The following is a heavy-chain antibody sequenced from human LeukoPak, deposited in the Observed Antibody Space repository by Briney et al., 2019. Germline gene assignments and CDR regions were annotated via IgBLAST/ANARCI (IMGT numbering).Heavy chain of an antibody. Sequence: GGSLRLSCAASGLAFSDFYMFWIRQAPGKGLEWISYISNSGSTLYYADSVKGRFTISRDNDKNLLYLQMNSLRADDTAVYYCARDALGSYDYWGQGTLVTVSS. J-gene: IGHJ4*02. CDR2: ISNSGSTL. V-gene: IGHV3-11*01. CDR1: GLAFSDFY. D-gene: IGHD3-10*01. CDR3: ARDALGSYDY.